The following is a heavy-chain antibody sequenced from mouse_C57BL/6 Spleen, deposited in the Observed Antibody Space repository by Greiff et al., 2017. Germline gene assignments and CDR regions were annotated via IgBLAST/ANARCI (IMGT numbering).Heavy chain of an antibody. CDR1: GYAFSSYW. CDR3: ARKEVEDCYFDY. CDR2: IYPGDGDT. J-gene: IGHJ2*01. Sequence: QVQLQQSGAELVKPGASVKISCKASGYAFSSYWMTWVKQRPGKGLEWIGQIYPGDGDTNYNGKFKGKATLTADKSSSTAYMQLSSLTSEDSAVYYCARKEVEDCYFDYWGQGTTLTVSS. V-gene: IGHV1-80*01.